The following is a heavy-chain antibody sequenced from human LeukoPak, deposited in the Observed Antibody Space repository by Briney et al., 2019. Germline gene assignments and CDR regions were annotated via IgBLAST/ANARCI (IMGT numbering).Heavy chain of an antibody. CDR3: AREVYYYDSSGSHVYYYYYMDV. D-gene: IGHD3-22*01. CDR1: GGSISSYY. V-gene: IGHV4-4*07. CDR2: IYTSGST. Sequence: PSETLSLTCTVSGGSISSYYWSWIRQPAGKGLEWIGRIYTSGSTNYNPSLKSRVTMSVDTSKNQFSLKLSSVTAADTAVYYCAREVYYYDSSGSHVYYYYYMDVWGKGTTVTVSS. J-gene: IGHJ6*03.